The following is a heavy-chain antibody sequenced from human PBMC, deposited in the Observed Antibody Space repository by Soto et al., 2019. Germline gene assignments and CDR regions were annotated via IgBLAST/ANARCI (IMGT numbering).Heavy chain of an antibody. CDR3: TTDPVTMIVVVPSSG. CDR2: IWSDGSNK. J-gene: IGHJ4*02. CDR1: RFTFSNYA. Sequence: GGSLRLSCAASRFTFSNYAMHWVRQAPGKGLEWVAVIWSDGSNKYYADSVKGRFTISRDNSKNTLYLQMNSLKTEDTAVYYCTTDPVTMIVVVPSSGWGQGTLVTISS. D-gene: IGHD3-22*01. V-gene: IGHV3-33*01.